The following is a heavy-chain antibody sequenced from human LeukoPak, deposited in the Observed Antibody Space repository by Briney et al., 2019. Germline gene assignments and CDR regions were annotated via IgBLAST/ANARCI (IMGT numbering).Heavy chain of an antibody. CDR1: GFTFSSYS. J-gene: IGHJ4*02. CDR2: ISSSSYI. V-gene: IGHV3-21*01. Sequence: PGGSLRLSCAASGFTFSSYSMNWVRQAPGKGLEWVSSISSSSYIYYADSVKGRFTISRDNAKNSLYLQMNSLRAEDTAVYYCARDKISITNVEIDYWGQGTLVTVSS. CDR3: ARDKISITNVEIDY. D-gene: IGHD3-10*01.